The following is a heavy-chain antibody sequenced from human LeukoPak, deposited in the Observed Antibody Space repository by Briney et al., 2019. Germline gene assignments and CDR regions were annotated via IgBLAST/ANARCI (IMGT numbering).Heavy chain of an antibody. CDR2: ISGSGGRT. V-gene: IGHV3-23*01. J-gene: IGHJ4*02. CDR3: AKRGVVIRVILVGFHKEAYYFDS. D-gene: IGHD3-22*01. CDR1: GITLSHYG. Sequence: PGGSLRLSCAVSGITLSHYGMSWVRQAPGKGLEWVAGISGSGGRTNYADSVKGRFTISRDNPKNTLYLQMNSLRVEDTAVYFCAKRGVVIRVILVGFHKEAYYFDSWGQGALVTVSS.